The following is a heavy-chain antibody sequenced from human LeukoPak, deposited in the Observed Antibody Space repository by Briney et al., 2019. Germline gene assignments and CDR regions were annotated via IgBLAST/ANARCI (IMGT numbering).Heavy chain of an antibody. V-gene: IGHV4-34*01. J-gene: IGHJ4*02. Sequence: SETLSLTCAVYGGSFSGYYWSWIRQPPGKGLEWIGEINHSGSTNYNPSLKSRVTISVGTSKNQFSLKLSSVTAADTAVYYCARPRGYSSGWYVAYWGQGTLVTVSS. D-gene: IGHD6-19*01. CDR3: ARPRGYSSGWYVAY. CDR1: GGSFSGYY. CDR2: INHSGST.